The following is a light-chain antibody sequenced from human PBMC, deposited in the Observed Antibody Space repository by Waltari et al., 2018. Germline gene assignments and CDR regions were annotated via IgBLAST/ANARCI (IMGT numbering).Light chain of an antibody. Sequence: DIQMTQSPSSLSASVGDRVTISCRASQSIGNSLFWFQRRPGSAPDLLIYGASTLQSGVPSRFSGSGSGTDFTLTISGLQPEDLATYYCQQSYNTPWTFRQGTRVEIK. CDR2: GAS. CDR1: QSIGNS. CDR3: QQSYNTPWT. V-gene: IGKV1-39*01. J-gene: IGKJ1*01.